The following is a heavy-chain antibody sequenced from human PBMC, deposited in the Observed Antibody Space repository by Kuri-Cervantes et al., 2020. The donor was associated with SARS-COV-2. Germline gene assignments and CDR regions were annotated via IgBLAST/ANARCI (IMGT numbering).Heavy chain of an antibody. D-gene: IGHD5-18*01. Sequence: GESLKISCAASGFTFDDYGMSWVRQAPGKGLEWVSGINWNGGSTGYADSVKGRFTISRDNAKNSLYLQMNSLRAEDTAVYYCANDGGDTVLLFDYWGQGTLVTVSS. V-gene: IGHV3-20*04. CDR1: GFTFDDYG. CDR2: INWNGGST. CDR3: ANDGGDTVLLFDY. J-gene: IGHJ4*02.